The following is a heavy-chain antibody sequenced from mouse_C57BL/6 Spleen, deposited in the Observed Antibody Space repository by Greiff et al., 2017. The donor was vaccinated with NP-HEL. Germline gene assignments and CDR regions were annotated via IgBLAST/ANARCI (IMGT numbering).Heavy chain of an antibody. V-gene: IGHV14-4*01. D-gene: IGHD2-12*01. CDR2: IDPENGDT. Sequence: VQLQQSGAELVRPGASVKLSCTASGFNITDDYMHWVKQRPEQGLEWIGWIDPENGDTEYASKFQGKATITADTSSNTAYLQLSSLTSEDTAVYYCTREDDGAWFAYWGQGTLVTVSA. J-gene: IGHJ3*01. CDR3: TREDDGAWFAY. CDR1: GFNITDDY.